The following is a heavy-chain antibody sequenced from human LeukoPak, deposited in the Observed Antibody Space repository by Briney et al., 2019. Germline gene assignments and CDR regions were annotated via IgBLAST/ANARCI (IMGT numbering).Heavy chain of an antibody. V-gene: IGHV3-74*01. CDR2: IKSDGSST. CDR3: ARDDVRDTAMVKAFDI. J-gene: IGHJ3*02. D-gene: IGHD5-18*01. CDR1: GFTFSSYW. Sequence: GGSLRLSCAASGFTFSSYWMHWVRQAPGEGLVWVSRIKSDGSSTSYADSVKGRFTISRDNAKNSLYLQMNSLRAEDTAVYYCARDDVRDTAMVKAFDIWGQGTMVTVSS.